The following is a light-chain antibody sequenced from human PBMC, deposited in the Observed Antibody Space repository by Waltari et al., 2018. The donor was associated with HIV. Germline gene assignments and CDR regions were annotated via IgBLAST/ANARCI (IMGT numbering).Light chain of an antibody. CDR2: DAS. CDR1: QSVSTN. CDR3: QQYHNWPPWT. Sequence: EIVMTQSPATLSVSPGGRATLSCRASQSVSTNLAWYQQKPGQAPSLLISDASSRATGVPARFSGSASGTEFTLTISNLQSEDFAVYYCQQYHNWPPWTFGQGTKVEIK. V-gene: IGKV3-15*01. J-gene: IGKJ1*01.